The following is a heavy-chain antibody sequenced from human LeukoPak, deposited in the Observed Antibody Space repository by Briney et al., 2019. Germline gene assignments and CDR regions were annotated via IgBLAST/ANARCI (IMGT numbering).Heavy chain of an antibody. D-gene: IGHD6-13*01. CDR1: GYTFTSYG. CDR3: ARDPGSSSWYAYYYYGMDV. CDR2: ISAYNGNT. Sequence: ASVKVSCKASGYTFTSYGISWVRQAPGQGLEWMGWISAYNGNTNYAQKLQGRVTMTTDTSTSTAYMELRNLRSDDTAVYYCARDPGSSSWYAYYYYGMDVWGQGTTVTVSS. J-gene: IGHJ6*02. V-gene: IGHV1-18*01.